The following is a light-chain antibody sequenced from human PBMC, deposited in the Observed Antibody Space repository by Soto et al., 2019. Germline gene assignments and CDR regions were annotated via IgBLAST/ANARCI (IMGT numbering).Light chain of an antibody. J-gene: IGKJ4*01. Sequence: DIQMTQSPSSLSASVGDRVTITCRASQSISSYLHWYQQKPGKAPKLLIYAASSLQSGVPSRFSGSGSGTDLTLTICSLQPEDFATYSCQRSFSTPLTFGGGTKVEIK. V-gene: IGKV1-39*01. CDR3: QRSFSTPLT. CDR1: QSISSY. CDR2: AAS.